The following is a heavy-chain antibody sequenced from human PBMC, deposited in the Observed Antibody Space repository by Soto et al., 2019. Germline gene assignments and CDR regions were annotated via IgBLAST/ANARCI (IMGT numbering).Heavy chain of an antibody. CDR2: IYYSGST. D-gene: IGHD5-18*01. CDR3: ARGGGYSYGSPHWFDP. V-gene: IGHV4-31*03. CDR1: GGSISSGGYY. Sequence: SETLSLTCTVSGGSISSGGYYWSWIRQHPGKGLEWIGYIYYSGSTYYNPSLKSRVTISVDTSKNQFSLKLSSVTAADTAVYYCARGGGYSYGSPHWFDPWGQGTLVTVSS. J-gene: IGHJ5*02.